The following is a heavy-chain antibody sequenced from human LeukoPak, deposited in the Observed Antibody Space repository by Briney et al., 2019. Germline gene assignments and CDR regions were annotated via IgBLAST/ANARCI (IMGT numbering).Heavy chain of an antibody. CDR1: GDSISGYY. CDR2: IYYSGST. CDR3: ARVSSGFVVAATGWFDY. Sequence: SGTLSVTCTVSGDSISGYYGCWIRPPPGKGLEWIGHIYYSGSTNYNPSLKSRVTISVDTSKNQFSLELSSVTAADTAVYYCARVSSGFVVAATGWFDYWGQGTLVTVSS. J-gene: IGHJ4*02. V-gene: IGHV4-59*01. D-gene: IGHD2-15*01.